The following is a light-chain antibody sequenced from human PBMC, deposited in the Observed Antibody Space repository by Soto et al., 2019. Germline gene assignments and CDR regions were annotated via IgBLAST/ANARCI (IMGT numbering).Light chain of an antibody. V-gene: IGLV3-9*01. J-gene: IGLJ1*01. CDR1: NIGRKN. Sequence: SYELTQPLSVSVALGQTATITCGGNNIGRKNVHWYQERSGQAPVLLIYTDNNRPSGIPERFSGSNSGNTATLTISRAQVGDEADYYCQVWDTSLGFVFGTGTKVTVL. CDR2: TDN. CDR3: QVWDTSLGFV.